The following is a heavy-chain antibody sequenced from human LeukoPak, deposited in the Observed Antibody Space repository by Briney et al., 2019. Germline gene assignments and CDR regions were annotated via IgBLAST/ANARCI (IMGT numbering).Heavy chain of an antibody. CDR2: ISAYNANT. V-gene: IGHV1-18*01. J-gene: IGHJ4*02. D-gene: IGHD5-18*01. CDR3: ARLLDTAMVILDH. CDR1: GYTFTGYG. Sequence: ASVKVSCKASGYTFTGYGINWVRQAPGQGLEWMGWISAYNANTNYAQKFLGRVTMTTDTSTTTAYMELRSLRSDDTAVYYCARLLDTAMVILDHWGQGTPVTVSS.